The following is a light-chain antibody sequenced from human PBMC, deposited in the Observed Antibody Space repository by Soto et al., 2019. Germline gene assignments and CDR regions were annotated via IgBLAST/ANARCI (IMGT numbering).Light chain of an antibody. J-gene: IGLJ2*01. Sequence: QSVLTQPPSVSGAPGQRVTISCTGTSSNIGAGYDVHWYQQLPGTAPKLLIFGNTNRPSGVPDRFSGSRSGTSASLAITGLQAEDEADYYCQSYDSSLSGPVLFGGGTKVTV. CDR2: GNT. CDR3: QSYDSSLSGPVL. V-gene: IGLV1-40*01. CDR1: SSNIGAGYD.